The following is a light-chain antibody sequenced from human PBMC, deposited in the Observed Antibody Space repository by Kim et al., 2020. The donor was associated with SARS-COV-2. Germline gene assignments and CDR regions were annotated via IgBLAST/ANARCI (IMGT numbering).Light chain of an antibody. V-gene: IGLV3-27*01. J-gene: IGLJ3*02. CDR3: YSAADNNWL. CDR2: KDS. CDR1: VLAKRY. Sequence: SYELTQPSSVSLSPGQTARITCSGDVLAKRYPRWFQQKPGQAPLLVIYKDSKRPSGIPERFSGSSSGTTVSLTISGAQAEDEADYYCYSAADNNWLFGGG.